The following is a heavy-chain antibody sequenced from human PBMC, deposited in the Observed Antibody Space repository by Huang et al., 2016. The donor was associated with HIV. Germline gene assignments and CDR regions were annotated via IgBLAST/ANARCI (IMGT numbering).Heavy chain of an antibody. J-gene: IGHJ4*02. CDR3: ARERVGASLGYFDY. CDR1: GFNVSSNY. Sequence: EVQLVESGGGLIQPGGSLRLSCAASGFNVSSNYMSWVRQGPGTGLEWVAVIYSGGSTYYADSGKGRFTISRDNSKNTLNLQMNGLRAEDTAVYYCARERVGASLGYFDYWGQGTLVTVSS. CDR2: IYSGGST. V-gene: IGHV3-53*01. D-gene: IGHD1-26*01.